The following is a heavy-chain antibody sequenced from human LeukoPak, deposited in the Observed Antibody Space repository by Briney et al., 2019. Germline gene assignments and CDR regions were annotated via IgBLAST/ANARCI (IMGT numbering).Heavy chain of an antibody. CDR1: GFTVSSNY. CDR2: IYSGGST. CDR3: AREESRLAAAGNPLDY. D-gene: IGHD6-13*01. V-gene: IGHV3-66*01. Sequence: GGSLRLSCAASGFTVSSNYMSWVRQAPGKGLKWVSFIYSGGSTYYADSVKGRFTISRDNSKNTLYLQMNSLRAEDTAVYYCAREESRLAAAGNPLDYWGQGTLVTVSS. J-gene: IGHJ4*02.